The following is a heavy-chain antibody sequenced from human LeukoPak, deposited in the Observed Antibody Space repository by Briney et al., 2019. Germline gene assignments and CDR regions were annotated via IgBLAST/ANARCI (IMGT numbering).Heavy chain of an antibody. Sequence: ASVKVSCKASGYTFTGYYMHWVRQAPGQGLEWMGWINPNSGGTNYVQKFQGRVTMTRDTSISTAYMELSRLRSDDTAVYYCARDPGSTSWRYYYYMDVWGKGTTVTVSS. J-gene: IGHJ6*03. CDR2: INPNSGGT. CDR1: GYTFTGYY. CDR3: ARDPGSTSWRYYYYMDV. V-gene: IGHV1-2*02. D-gene: IGHD2-2*01.